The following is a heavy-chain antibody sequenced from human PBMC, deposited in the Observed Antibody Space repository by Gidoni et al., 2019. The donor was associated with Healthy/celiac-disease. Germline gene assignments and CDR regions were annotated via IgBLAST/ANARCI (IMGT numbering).Heavy chain of an antibody. V-gene: IGHV3-30-3*01. CDR2: ISYDGSNK. Sequence: QVQLVESGGGVVQPGRSLRLSCAASGFTFSSYAMHWVRQAPGKGLEWVAVISYDGSNKYYADSVKGRFTISRDNSKNTLYLQMNSLRAEDTAVYYCTRGMDCSSTSCDTGVDYWGQGTLVTVSS. D-gene: IGHD2-2*02. CDR3: TRGMDCSSTSCDTGVDY. CDR1: GFTFSSYA. J-gene: IGHJ4*02.